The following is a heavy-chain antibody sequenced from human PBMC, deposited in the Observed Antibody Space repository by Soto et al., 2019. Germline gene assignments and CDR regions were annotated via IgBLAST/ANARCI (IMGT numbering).Heavy chain of an antibody. CDR1: GFTFSSYA. J-gene: IGHJ4*02. CDR3: TTGLSNGYYNFDY. Sequence: PGGSLRLSCAASGFTFSSYAMSWVRQAPGKGLEWVGRIKGEADGGTTDYAAPVKGRITISRGHSKDTLYLQMNSLKTEDTAVYYCTTGLSNGYYNFDYWGQGTPVTVSS. D-gene: IGHD3-22*01. V-gene: IGHV3-15*01. CDR2: IKGEADGGTT.